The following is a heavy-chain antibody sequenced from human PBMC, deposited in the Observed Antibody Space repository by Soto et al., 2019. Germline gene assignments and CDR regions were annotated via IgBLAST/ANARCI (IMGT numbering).Heavy chain of an antibody. J-gene: IGHJ4*02. CDR2: ISTYSGDT. CDR3: ARDERDSCSGGDCFYFDS. CDR1: GYTFTYYG. Sequence: VASVKVSCKASGYTFTYYGISWVRQAPGQGLEWLGWISTYSGDTNSAPRLQGRLTMSTDTSTSTAYMELRSLTSDDTAVYYCARDERDSCSGGDCFYFDSWGQGTLVTVS. V-gene: IGHV1-18*04. D-gene: IGHD2-21*02.